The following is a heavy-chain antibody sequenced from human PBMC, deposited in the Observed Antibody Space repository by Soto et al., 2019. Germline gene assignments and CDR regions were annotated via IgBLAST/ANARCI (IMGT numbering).Heavy chain of an antibody. Sequence: QVQLVQSGAEVKKPGSSVKVSCKASGGTFSSYAISCVRQAPGQGLEWMGGIIPIFGTANYAQKVQGRVTVTADNSTSTAYMELSSLSSEVTAVYYCANIYGHYAGIYYYGRDVWDQRTTVTVSS. J-gene: IGHJ6*02. V-gene: IGHV1-69*06. CDR3: ANIYGHYAGIYYYGRDV. CDR2: IIPIFGTA. CDR1: GGTFSSYA. D-gene: IGHD4-17*01.